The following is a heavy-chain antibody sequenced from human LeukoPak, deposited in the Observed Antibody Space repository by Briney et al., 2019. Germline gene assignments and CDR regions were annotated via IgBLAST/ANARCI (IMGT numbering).Heavy chain of an antibody. CDR1: GFTPSRYA. D-gene: IGHD3-9*01. J-gene: IGHJ4*02. CDR2: ISGSGADT. V-gene: IGHV3-23*01. CDR3: AKDPYYDILTGYYLSFDY. Sequence: GGSPRLSCAASGFTPSRYATTSGRQAPGKGLGWVSAISGSGADTYYADSVKGRLTISRDTSKNTLYLQMNSLRAEDTAVYYCAKDPYYDILTGYYLSFDYGGQGTLVTVSS.